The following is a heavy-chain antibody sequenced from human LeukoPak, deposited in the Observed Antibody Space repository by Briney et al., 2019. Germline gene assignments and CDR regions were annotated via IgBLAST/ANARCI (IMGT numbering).Heavy chain of an antibody. CDR3: VRGTGY. V-gene: IGHV3-64D*06. Sequence: GRSLRLSCTASGFTFSSSGMHWVRQAPGKGLEYVSAISSNGDNTYYADSVKGRFTISRDNSKNTLYLQMSSLRADDTAVYYCVRGTGYWGQGTLVTVSS. J-gene: IGHJ4*02. CDR2: ISSNGDNT. CDR1: GFTFSSSG.